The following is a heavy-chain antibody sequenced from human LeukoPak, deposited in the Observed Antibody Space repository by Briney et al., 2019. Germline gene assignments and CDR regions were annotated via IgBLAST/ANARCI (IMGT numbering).Heavy chain of an antibody. CDR1: GVSITDYY. CDR3: ARQEQWLTH. CDR2: IHNSGKT. J-gene: IGHJ4*02. Sequence: SETLSLTCTVSGVSITDYYWSWIRQPPGKGLEWIGYIHNSGKTNYNPSLKSRVTISVDTSKNQFSLKLSSVTAADTAVYYCARQEQWLTHWGQGTLVTVSS. V-gene: IGHV4-59*08. D-gene: IGHD6-19*01.